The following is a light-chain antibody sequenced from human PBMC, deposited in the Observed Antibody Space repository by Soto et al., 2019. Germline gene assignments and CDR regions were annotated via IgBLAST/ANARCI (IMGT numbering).Light chain of an antibody. CDR3: QQLDSYPIT. CDR2: AAS. V-gene: IGKV1-8*01. J-gene: IGKJ5*01. Sequence: AIRMTQSPFSLSASTGDMVSMXXRASKGISSYLAWYQQKPGKAPKLXIYAASTLQSGVPSRFSGSGSGTDFTLTISCLQSGDFATYYCQQLDSYPITFGQGTRLEI. CDR1: KGISSY.